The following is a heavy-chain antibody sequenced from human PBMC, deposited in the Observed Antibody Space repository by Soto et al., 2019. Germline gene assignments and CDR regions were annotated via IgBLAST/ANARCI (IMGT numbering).Heavy chain of an antibody. CDR2: IYYSGST. CDR1: GGSISSYY. CDR3: ARGRGGAVSLVRFGFKNWFDP. Sequence: SETLSLTCTVSGGSISSYYWSWIRQPPGKGLEWIGYIYYSGSTNYNPSLKSRVTISVDTSKNQFSLKLSSVTAADTAVYYCARGRGGAVSLVRFGFKNWFDPWGQGTLVTV. D-gene: IGHD3-10*01. V-gene: IGHV4-59*08. J-gene: IGHJ5*02.